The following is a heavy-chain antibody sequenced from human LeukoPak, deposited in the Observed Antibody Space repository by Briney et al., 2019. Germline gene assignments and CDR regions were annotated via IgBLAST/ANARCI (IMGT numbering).Heavy chain of an antibody. CDR1: GGSISSYY. D-gene: IGHD3-10*01. Sequence: SETLSLTCTVSGGSISSYYWSWIRQPPGKGLEWIGYIYYSGSTNYNPSLKSRVTISVDTSKNQFSLKLSSVTAADTAVYYCARHHSDVVRGVSNNWFDPWGQGTLVTVSS. CDR3: ARHHSDVVRGVSNNWFDP. V-gene: IGHV4-59*08. J-gene: IGHJ5*02. CDR2: IYYSGST.